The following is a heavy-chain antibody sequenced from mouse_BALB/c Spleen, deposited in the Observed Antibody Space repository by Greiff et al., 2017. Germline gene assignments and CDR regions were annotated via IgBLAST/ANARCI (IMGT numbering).Heavy chain of an antibody. Sequence: QVQLQQPGAELVKPGASVKMSCKASGYTFTSYWMHWVKQRPGQGLEWIGVIDPSDSYTSYNQKFKGKATLTVDTSSSTAYMQLSSLTSEDSAVYYCARSGYRYDDAMDYWGQGTSVTVSS. J-gene: IGHJ4*01. CDR2: IDPSDSYT. CDR1: GYTFTSYW. D-gene: IGHD2-14*01. V-gene: IGHV1-59*01. CDR3: ARSGYRYDDAMDY.